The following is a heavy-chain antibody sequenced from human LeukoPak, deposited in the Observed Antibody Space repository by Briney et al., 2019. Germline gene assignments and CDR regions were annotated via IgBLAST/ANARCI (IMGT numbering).Heavy chain of an antibody. CDR2: INLSGGST. V-gene: IGHV1-46*01. CDR1: AYTFTTYS. Sequence: ASVTVSCKASAYTFTTYSMHWVRQAPGQGLEWMAIINLSGGSTDYTQKFQGRVTMTRDTSTSTVYMELSSLRSEDTAVYYCVRHNHMDVWGQGTTVTVSS. CDR3: VRHNHMDV. J-gene: IGHJ6*02.